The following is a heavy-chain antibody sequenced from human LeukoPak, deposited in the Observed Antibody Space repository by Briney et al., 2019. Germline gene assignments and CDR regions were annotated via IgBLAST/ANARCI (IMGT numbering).Heavy chain of an antibody. V-gene: IGHV3-20*01. Sequence: GGSLRLSCAASGFTFNDHGMNWVRQAPGQGLEWVSDITSNGGTTGYEDSVRGRFTISRDNAKNSLYLQMNSLRAEDTAFYHCVRDRSYGAFDYWGQGTLVTVSS. CDR1: GFTFNDHG. CDR2: ITSNGGTT. D-gene: IGHD5-18*01. CDR3: VRDRSYGAFDY. J-gene: IGHJ4*02.